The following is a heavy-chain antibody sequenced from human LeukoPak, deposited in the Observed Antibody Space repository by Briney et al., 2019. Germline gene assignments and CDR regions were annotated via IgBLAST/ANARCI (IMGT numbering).Heavy chain of an antibody. V-gene: IGHV4-34*01. J-gene: IGHJ5*02. Sequence: SETLSLTCAVYGGSFSGYYWSWIRQPPGKGLEWIGEINHSGSTNYNPSLKSRVTISVDTSKNQFSLKLSSVTAADTAVYYCARDGAAAAGIDTGLDPWGQGTLVTVSS. CDR3: ARDGAAAAGIDTGLDP. CDR2: INHSGST. CDR1: GGSFSGYY. D-gene: IGHD6-13*01.